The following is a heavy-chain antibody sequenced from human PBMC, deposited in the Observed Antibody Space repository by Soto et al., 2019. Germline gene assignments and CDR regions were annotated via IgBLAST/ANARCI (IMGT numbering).Heavy chain of an antibody. Sequence: EVQLVESGGGLVQPGGSLRLSCAASGFTFSSYWMHWVRQAPGKGLVWVSRINSDGSSTSYADSVKGRITISRDNAKNTLYLQMNSLRAEDTAVYYCARDHVVSRNWFDPWGQGTLVTVSS. J-gene: IGHJ5*02. CDR1: GFTFSSYW. CDR3: ARDHVVSRNWFDP. CDR2: INSDGSST. V-gene: IGHV3-74*01. D-gene: IGHD2-21*01.